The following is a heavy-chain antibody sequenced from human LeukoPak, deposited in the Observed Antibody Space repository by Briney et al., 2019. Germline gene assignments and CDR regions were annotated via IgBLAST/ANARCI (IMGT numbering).Heavy chain of an antibody. Sequence: ASVEVSCKASGYTFTSYGISWVRQAPGQGLEWMGGIIPIFGTANYAQKFQGRVTITGDESTSTAYMELSSLRSEDTAVYYCAREYYYDSSGYYHFDYWGQGTLVTVSS. CDR2: IIPIFGTA. J-gene: IGHJ4*02. CDR1: GYTFTSYG. D-gene: IGHD3-22*01. CDR3: AREYYYDSSGYYHFDY. V-gene: IGHV1-69*13.